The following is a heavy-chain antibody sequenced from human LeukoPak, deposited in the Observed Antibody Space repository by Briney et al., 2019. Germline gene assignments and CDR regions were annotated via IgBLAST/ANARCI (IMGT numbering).Heavy chain of an antibody. CDR1: GFTFSSYA. J-gene: IGHJ4*02. CDR2: ISGSGGST. D-gene: IGHD6-6*01. Sequence: GGSLRLSCAASGFTFSSYAMSWVRQAPGKGLEWVSAISGSGGSTYYADSVKGRFTISRDNSKNTLYLQMNSLRAEDTAVYYCAKDLPVWSSSSLIFDHWGQGTLVTVSS. CDR3: AKDLPVWSSSSLIFDH. V-gene: IGHV3-23*01.